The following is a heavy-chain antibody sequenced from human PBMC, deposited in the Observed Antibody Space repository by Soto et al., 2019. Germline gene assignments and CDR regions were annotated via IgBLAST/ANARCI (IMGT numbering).Heavy chain of an antibody. D-gene: IGHD6-19*01. CDR1: GFTFSSYS. V-gene: IGHV3-48*02. Sequence: EVQLVESGGGLVQPGGYLRLSCAASGFTFSSYSMNWVRQAPGKGLEWVSYISSSSSTIYYTDSVKGRFTISRDNAKNSLYLQMNSLRDEDTAVYYCARDTGFSSGWYRTYYFDYWGQGTLVTVSS. CDR2: ISSSSSTI. CDR3: ARDTGFSSGWYRTYYFDY. J-gene: IGHJ4*02.